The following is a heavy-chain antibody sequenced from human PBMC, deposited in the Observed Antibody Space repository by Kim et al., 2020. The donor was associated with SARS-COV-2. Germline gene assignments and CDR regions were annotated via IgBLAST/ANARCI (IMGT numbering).Heavy chain of an antibody. CDR3: ARGGGSSAGGDF. CDR2: IYHTGST. CDR1: GGSIISGGAY. D-gene: IGHD3-10*01. V-gene: IGHV4-31*03. J-gene: IGHJ4*02. Sequence: SETLSLTCSVSGGSIISGGAYWNWIRQHPGRGLEWIGYIYHTGSTYSNLSLKSRVTISVDTSKNQFSLRLASVTAADTAVYYCARGGGSSAGGDFWGQGT.